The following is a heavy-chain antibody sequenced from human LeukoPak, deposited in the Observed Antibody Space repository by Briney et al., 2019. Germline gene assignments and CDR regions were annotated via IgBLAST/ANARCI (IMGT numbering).Heavy chain of an antibody. V-gene: IGHV3-21*01. CDR3: ASLAETTVSLS. D-gene: IGHD4-17*01. CDR2: ISSSSSYI. Sequence: GGSLRLSCAASGFTFSIYSMNWVRQAPGKGLEWVSSISSSSSYIYYADSVKGRFTISRDNAKNSLYLQMNSLRAEDTAVYYCASLAETTVSLSWGQGTLVTVSS. J-gene: IGHJ4*02. CDR1: GFTFSIYS.